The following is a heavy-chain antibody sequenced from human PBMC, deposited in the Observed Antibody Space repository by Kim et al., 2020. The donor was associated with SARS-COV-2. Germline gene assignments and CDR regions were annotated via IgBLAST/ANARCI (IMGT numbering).Heavy chain of an antibody. CDR1: GGTITSDDHY. Sequence: SETLSLTCTVSGGTITSDDHYWSWIRQLPGEGLEWIGYIYYNGRTDQNPSLKSRVIMSIDPSKNQFSLKLNSVTAADTAVYYCARDWDLDSSGQPDAFDIWGQGTTVTVSS. V-gene: IGHV4-30-4*01. CDR2: IYYNGRT. D-gene: IGHD6-19*01. J-gene: IGHJ3*02. CDR3: ARDWDLDSSGQPDAFDI.